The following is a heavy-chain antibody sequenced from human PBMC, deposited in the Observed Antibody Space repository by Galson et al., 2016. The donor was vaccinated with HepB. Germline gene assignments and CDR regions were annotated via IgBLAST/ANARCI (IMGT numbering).Heavy chain of an antibody. J-gene: IGHJ3*02. D-gene: IGHD6-6*01. CDR3: ATRISPRPFDI. Sequence: TLSLTCCVSGASVSSGGYHWTWIRQSAGKGLEWVGRIFTYGSTNYNPSLRSRATVSLDTSKNQFSLRLDSMTAADSGIYYCATRISPRPFDIWGRGTMVTVSS. CDR1: GASVSSGGYH. CDR2: IFTYGST. V-gene: IGHV4-61*02.